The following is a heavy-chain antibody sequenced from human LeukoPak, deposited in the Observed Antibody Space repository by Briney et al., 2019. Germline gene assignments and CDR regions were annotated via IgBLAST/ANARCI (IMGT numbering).Heavy chain of an antibody. V-gene: IGHV4-59*01. CDR3: ASEGVAGYYFDY. CDR1: GSSISSYY. Sequence: SETLFLTCTASGSSISSYYWSWSRQPPGKELEWRVYIYYSGSTNYNPPLKRRVTISIYTSKNKLSLKLNSVTDADTAVYYCASEGVAGYYFDYWGQGTLVTVSS. CDR2: IYYSGST. J-gene: IGHJ4*02. D-gene: IGHD6-19*01.